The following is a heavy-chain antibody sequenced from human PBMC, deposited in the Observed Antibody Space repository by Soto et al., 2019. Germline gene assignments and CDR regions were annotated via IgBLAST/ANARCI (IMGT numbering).Heavy chain of an antibody. Sequence: SETLSLTCTVSGGSISSYYWSWIRQPPGKGLEWIGYIYYSGSTNYNPSLKSRVTISVDTSKNQFSLKLSSVTAADTAVYYCAIGLSENPLWSGYYEGNYYYYYMDVWGKGTTVTVSS. CDR2: IYYSGST. D-gene: IGHD3-3*01. CDR3: AIGLSENPLWSGYYEGNYYYYYMDV. V-gene: IGHV4-59*08. CDR1: GGSISSYY. J-gene: IGHJ6*03.